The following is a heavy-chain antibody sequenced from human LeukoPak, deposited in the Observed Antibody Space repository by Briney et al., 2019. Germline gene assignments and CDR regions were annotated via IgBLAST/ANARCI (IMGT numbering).Heavy chain of an antibody. V-gene: IGHV4-4*07. CDR3: ARDGRRCSGGSCYSTRVDY. CDR1: GGSISSYY. J-gene: IGHJ4*02. CDR2: IYTSGST. D-gene: IGHD2-15*01. Sequence: SETLSLTCTVSGGSISSYYWSWIRQPAGKGLEWIGRIYTSGSTNYNPSLKSRVTMSVDTSKNQFSLKLSSVTAADTAVYYCARDGRRCSGGSCYSTRVDYWGQGTLVTVSS.